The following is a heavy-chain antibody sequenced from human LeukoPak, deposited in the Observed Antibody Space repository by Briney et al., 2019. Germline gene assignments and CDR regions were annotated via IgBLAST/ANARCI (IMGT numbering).Heavy chain of an antibody. CDR1: GFTFSSYG. V-gene: IGHV3-30*18. J-gene: IGHJ4*02. CDR3: AKDGSEYYYDSSGYAPN. Sequence: GGSLRLSCAASGFTFSSYGMHWVRQAPGKGLGWVAVISYDGSNKYYADSVKGRFTISRDNSKNTLYLQMNSLRAEDTAVYYCAKDGSEYYYDSSGYAPNWGQGTLVTVSS. D-gene: IGHD3-22*01. CDR2: ISYDGSNK.